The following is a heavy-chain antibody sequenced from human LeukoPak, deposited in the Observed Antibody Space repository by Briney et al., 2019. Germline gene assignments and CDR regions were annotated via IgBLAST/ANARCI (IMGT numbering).Heavy chain of an antibody. CDR3: ARRDRYCSSTSCYGHRFDP. D-gene: IGHD2-2*01. Sequence: SETLSLTCTVSGGSISSSSYYWGWVRQPPGKGLEWIGSIYYSGSTYYNPSLKSRLTMSVDTSKNQFSLKLSSVTAADTAVYYCARRDRYCSSTSCYGHRFDPWGQGTLVTVSS. J-gene: IGHJ5*02. CDR1: GGSISSSSYY. CDR2: IYYSGST. V-gene: IGHV4-39*01.